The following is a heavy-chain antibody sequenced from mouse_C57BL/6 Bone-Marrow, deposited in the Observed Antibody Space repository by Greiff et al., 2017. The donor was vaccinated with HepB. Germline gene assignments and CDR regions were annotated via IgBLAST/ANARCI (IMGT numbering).Heavy chain of an antibody. J-gene: IGHJ2*01. CDR3: TTDYGNGYFDY. V-gene: IGHV14-4*01. CDR2: IDPENGDT. D-gene: IGHD2-1*01. Sequence: EVKLVESGAELVRPGASVKLSCTASGFNIKDDYMHWVKQRPEQGLEWIGWIDPENGDTEYASKFQGKATITADTSSNTAYLQLSSLTSEDTAVYYCTTDYGNGYFDYWGQGTTLTVSS. CDR1: GFNIKDDY.